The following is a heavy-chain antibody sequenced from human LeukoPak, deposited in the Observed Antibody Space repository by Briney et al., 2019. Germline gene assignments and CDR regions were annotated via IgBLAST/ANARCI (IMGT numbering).Heavy chain of an antibody. J-gene: IGHJ4*02. CDR3: ARAVTTVVYFDY. CDR2: ISSSGSTI. Sequence: PGGSLRLSCAASGFTFSDYYMSWIRQAPGKGLEWVSYISSSGSTIYYADSVKGRFTISRDNAKNSLYLQMNSLRAEDTAEYYCARAVTTVVYFDYWGQGTLVTVSS. V-gene: IGHV3-11*01. CDR1: GFTFSDYY. D-gene: IGHD4-23*01.